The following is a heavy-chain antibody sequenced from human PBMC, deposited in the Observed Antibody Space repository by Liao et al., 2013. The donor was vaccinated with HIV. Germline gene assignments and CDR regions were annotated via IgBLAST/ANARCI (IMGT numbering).Heavy chain of an antibody. V-gene: IGHV4-30-4*08. Sequence: QVQLQESGPGLVQPSQTLSLTCTVSGDSINSGDYFWTWIRQPPGQGLEWLGYIYYSGSTSYNSSLRSRLAISIDTSKKQFSLRLTSVTAADTAVYYCAREGRGAFQQYSFDYWGRAPWSLSRQ. CDR1: GDSINSGDYF. CDR3: AREGRGAFQQYSFDY. D-gene: IGHD6-13*01. CDR2: IYYSGST. J-gene: IGHJ4*02.